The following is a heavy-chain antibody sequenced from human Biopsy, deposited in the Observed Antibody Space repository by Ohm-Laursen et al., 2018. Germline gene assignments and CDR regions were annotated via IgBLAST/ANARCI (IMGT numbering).Heavy chain of an antibody. J-gene: IGHJ2*01. V-gene: IGHV3-33*04. CDR3: ARGLSSGWYGYFDV. CDR1: GFTFGHYA. CDR2: IWDDGTNE. D-gene: IGHD6-19*01. Sequence: SLRLSCSAPGFTFGHYAMHGVRQAPGKGLEWISLIWDDGTNEDYADSVKGRFTISRDNSKNTLYLQINTLTLEDTAFYYCARGLSSGWYGYFDVWGRGTLVTVSS.